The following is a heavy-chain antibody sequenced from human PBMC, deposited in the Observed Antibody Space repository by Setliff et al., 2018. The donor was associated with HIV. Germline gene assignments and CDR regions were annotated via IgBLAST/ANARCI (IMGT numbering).Heavy chain of an antibody. CDR3: ARLIHTGLLYFDY. D-gene: IGHD2-8*02. Sequence: PSETLSLTCFVSDVSISGHFWGWIRQPPGKGLEWIGYIYTSGTTEYNPSLDSRVTISVDTSRDQFSLNLRSVTAADTALYFCARLIHTGLLYFDYWGLGMLVTVAS. J-gene: IGHJ4*02. CDR2: IYTSGTT. V-gene: IGHV4-4*09. CDR1: DVSISGHF.